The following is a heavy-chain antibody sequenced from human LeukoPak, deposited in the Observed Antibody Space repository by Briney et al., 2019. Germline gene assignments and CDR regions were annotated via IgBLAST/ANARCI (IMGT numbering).Heavy chain of an antibody. Sequence: GVLRLSCAASGFTFSSYDMSWVRQAPGKGLEWVASIKQDGSEKYYVDSVKGRFTISRDNAKNSLYLQMNSLRAEDTAVYYCARGHSSSPNWFDPWGQGTLVTVSS. J-gene: IGHJ5*02. D-gene: IGHD6-13*01. CDR3: ARGHSSSPNWFDP. CDR2: IKQDGSEK. V-gene: IGHV3-7*04. CDR1: GFTFSSYD.